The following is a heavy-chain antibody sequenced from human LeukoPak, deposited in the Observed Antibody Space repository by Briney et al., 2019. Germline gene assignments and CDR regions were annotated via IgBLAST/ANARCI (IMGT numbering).Heavy chain of an antibody. D-gene: IGHD5-24*01. CDR2: ISTYNGNT. CDR1: GYTFTSYD. V-gene: IGHV1-18*01. Sequence: ASVKVSCKASGYTFTSYDISWVRQAPGQGPEWMGWISTYNGNTNYPQKLQGRVTMTTDTSTSTAYMELRSLRSDDRAVYYCARERRDDYNWDASHIWGQGTMVTVSS. CDR3: ARERRDDYNWDASHI. J-gene: IGHJ3*02.